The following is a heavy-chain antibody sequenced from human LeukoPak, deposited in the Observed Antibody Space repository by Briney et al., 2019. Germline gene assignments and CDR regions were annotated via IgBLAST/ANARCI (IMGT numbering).Heavy chain of an antibody. D-gene: IGHD3-10*01. J-gene: IGHJ4*02. CDR3: TTDLLWFGECFDY. CDR1: GFTFGDYA. V-gene: IGHV3-49*03. Sequence: GGSLRLSCTASGFTFGDYAMSWFRQAPGKGLEWVGFIRSKAYGGTTEYAASVKGRFTISRDDSKSIAYLQMNSLKTEDTAVYYCTTDLLWFGECFDYWGQGTLVTVSS. CDR2: IRSKAYGGTT.